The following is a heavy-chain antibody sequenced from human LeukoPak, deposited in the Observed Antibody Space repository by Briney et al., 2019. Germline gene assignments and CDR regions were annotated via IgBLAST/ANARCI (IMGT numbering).Heavy chain of an antibody. CDR3: ARDATDCSSTSCYPEDAFDI. CDR2: IIPIFGTA. V-gene: IGHV1-69*01. D-gene: IGHD2-2*01. CDR1: GGTFSSYA. J-gene: IGHJ3*02. Sequence: SVKVSCKASGGTFSSYAISWVRQAPGQGLEWMGGIIPIFGTANYAQKFQGRVTITADESTSTAYMELSSLRSEDTAVYYCARDATDCSSTSCYPEDAFDIWGQGTMVPSLQ.